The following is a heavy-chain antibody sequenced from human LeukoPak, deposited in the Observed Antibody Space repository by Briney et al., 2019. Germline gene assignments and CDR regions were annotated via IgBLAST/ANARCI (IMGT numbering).Heavy chain of an antibody. Sequence: GGSLRLSCAASGFTFSSYSMNWVRQAPGKGLEWVSYISSSGSTIYYADSVKGRFTISRDNAKNSLYLQMNSLRAEDTAVYYCARESNDFWSSWGQGTLVTVSS. CDR2: ISSSGSTI. D-gene: IGHD3-3*01. CDR3: ARESNDFWSS. V-gene: IGHV3-48*04. CDR1: GFTFSSYS. J-gene: IGHJ4*02.